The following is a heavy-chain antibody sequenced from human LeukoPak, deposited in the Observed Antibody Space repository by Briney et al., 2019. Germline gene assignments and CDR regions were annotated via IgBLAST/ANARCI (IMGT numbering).Heavy chain of an antibody. CDR1: GFIFRNYA. CDR3: ARGQTTVTN. CDR2: ISGSGDTT. J-gene: IGHJ4*02. Sequence: GGSLRLSCAASGFIFRNYAMSWVRQAPGKGLEWVSAISGSGDTTYYADSVKGRFTVSRDNSKNTLYVEMNTLRAEDTAVYYCARGQTTVTNWGQGTLVTVSS. V-gene: IGHV3-23*01. D-gene: IGHD4-17*01.